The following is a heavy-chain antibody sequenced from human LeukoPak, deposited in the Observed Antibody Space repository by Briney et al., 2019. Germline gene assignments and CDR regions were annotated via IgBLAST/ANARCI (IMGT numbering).Heavy chain of an antibody. CDR1: GGSISSSSYY. D-gene: IGHD1-14*01. V-gene: IGHV4-39*07. CDR2: IYYSGST. CDR3: ARDHGRKSYYFDY. Sequence: SETLSLTCTVSGGSISSSSYYWGWIRQPPGKGLEWIGSIYYSGSTYYNPSLKSRVTISVDTSKNQFSLKLSSVTAADTAVYYCARDHGRKSYYFDYWGQGTLVTVSS. J-gene: IGHJ4*02.